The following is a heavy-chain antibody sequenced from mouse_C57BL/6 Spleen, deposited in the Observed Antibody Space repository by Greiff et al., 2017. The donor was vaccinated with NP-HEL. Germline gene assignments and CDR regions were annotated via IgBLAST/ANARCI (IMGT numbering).Heavy chain of an antibody. V-gene: IGHV1-54*01. D-gene: IGHD2-4*01. CDR3: AREGSYDYDGWYFDV. CDR2: INPGSGGT. CDR1: GYAFTNYL. J-gene: IGHJ1*03. Sequence: VQLQESGAELVRPGTSVKVSCKASGYAFTNYLIEWVKQRPGQGLEWIGVINPGSGGTNYNEKFKGKATLTADKSSSTAYMQLSSLTSEDSAVYFCAREGSYDYDGWYFDVWGTGTTVTVSS.